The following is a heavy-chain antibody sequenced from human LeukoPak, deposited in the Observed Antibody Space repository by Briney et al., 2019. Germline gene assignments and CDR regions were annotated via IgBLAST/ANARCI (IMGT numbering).Heavy chain of an antibody. D-gene: IGHD3-22*01. CDR3: AKDTYYYDSSGYYYVRFFDY. V-gene: IGHV3-23*01. CDR2: ISGSGGST. Sequence: GGSLRLSCAASGFTFSSYAMSWVRQAPGKGLEWVSAISGSGGSTYYADSVKGRSTISRDNSKNTLYLQMNSLRAEDTAVYYCAKDTYYYDSSGYYYVRFFDYWGQGTLVTVSS. CDR1: GFTFSSYA. J-gene: IGHJ4*02.